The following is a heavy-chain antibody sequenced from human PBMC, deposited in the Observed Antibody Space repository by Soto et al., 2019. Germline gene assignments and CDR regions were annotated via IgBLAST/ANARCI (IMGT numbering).Heavy chain of an antibody. J-gene: IGHJ6*02. CDR2: ISRTGNTI. CDR3: ARARAAMVPSYYGMDV. V-gene: IGHV3-11*01. D-gene: IGHD5-18*01. Sequence: KPGGSLRLSCAASGFTFSDYYMSWIRQGPGKGLEWVSYISRTGNTIYYADSVKGRFTISRDAAKNSLYLQMNSLRAEDTAVYYCARARAAMVPSYYGMDVWGQGTTVTVSS. CDR1: GFTFSDYY.